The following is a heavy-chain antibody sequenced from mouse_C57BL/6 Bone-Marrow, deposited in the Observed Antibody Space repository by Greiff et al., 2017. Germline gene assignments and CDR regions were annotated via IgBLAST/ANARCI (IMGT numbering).Heavy chain of an antibody. CDR2: IRNKANNHAT. V-gene: IGHV6-6*01. D-gene: IGHD1-1*01. CDR1: GFTFSDSW. Sequence: EVQLQESGGGLVQPGGSMKLSCAASGFTFSDSWMDWVRQSPGKGLEWVAEIRNKANNHATYYALSVKGRFTISRDDSKSSVYLQMNSLRAEETGIYYCNSLIYYYGSNPWGQGTTVTVSS. CDR3: NSLIYYYGSNP. J-gene: IGHJ4*01.